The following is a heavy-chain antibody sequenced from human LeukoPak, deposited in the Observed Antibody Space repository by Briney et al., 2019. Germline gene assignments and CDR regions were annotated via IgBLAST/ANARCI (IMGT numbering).Heavy chain of an antibody. CDR1: GYTFTTYG. CDR2: ISAYNGNT. D-gene: IGHD6-13*01. J-gene: IGHJ4*02. V-gene: IGHV1-18*01. Sequence: ASVKVSCMASGYTFTTYGISWVRQAPGQGLEWMGWISAYNGNTNYAQKLQGRVTMTTDTSTSTAYMELRSLRSDDTAVYYCARVQSSSRNFDYWGQGTLVTVSS. CDR3: ARVQSSSRNFDY.